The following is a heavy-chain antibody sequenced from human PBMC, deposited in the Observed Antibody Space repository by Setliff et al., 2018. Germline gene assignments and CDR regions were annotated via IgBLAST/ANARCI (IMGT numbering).Heavy chain of an antibody. V-gene: IGHV3-20*04. CDR1: GFTFKDYG. Sequence: RTGGSLRLSCAASGFTFKDYGMAWVRQSPGKGLEWVAGINWSGGTAGYADSVRGRFTISRDNAQKTLYLHMNNLRAEDTAVFYCVPGRGSWGQGALVTVSS. CDR2: INWSGGTA. J-gene: IGHJ5*02. CDR3: VPGRGS. D-gene: IGHD6-25*01.